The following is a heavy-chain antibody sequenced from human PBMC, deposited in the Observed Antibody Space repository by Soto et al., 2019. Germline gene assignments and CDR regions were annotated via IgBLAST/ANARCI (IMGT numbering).Heavy chain of an antibody. J-gene: IGHJ4*02. CDR3: AHRPRGFSYYFDY. CDR1: GGSITGYY. D-gene: IGHD3-10*01. V-gene: IGHV2-5*08. CDR2: IYWDDDE. Sequence: TLSLTCTVSGGSITGYYWSWIRQPPGKALEWLALIYWDDDEGYSPSLKSRLTITKDTSKNQVVLTMTNMDPVDTATYYCAHRPRGFSYYFDYWGQGTLVTV.